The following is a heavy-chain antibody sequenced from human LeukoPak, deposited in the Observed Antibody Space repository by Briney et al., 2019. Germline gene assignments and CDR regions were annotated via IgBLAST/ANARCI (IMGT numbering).Heavy chain of an antibody. D-gene: IGHD3-10*01. CDR1: GFSFSSYG. Sequence: GGSLRLSCAASGFSFSSYGMHWVRQAPGKGLEWVTVISYDGSNKYYADSVKGRFTISRDNSKNTLYLQMNSLRAEDTAVYYCARDGFRGLDYWGQGTLVTVSS. J-gene: IGHJ4*02. CDR3: ARDGFRGLDY. V-gene: IGHV3-30*03. CDR2: ISYDGSNK.